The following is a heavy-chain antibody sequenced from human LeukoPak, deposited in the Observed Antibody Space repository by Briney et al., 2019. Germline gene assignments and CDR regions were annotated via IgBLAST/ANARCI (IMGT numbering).Heavy chain of an antibody. V-gene: IGHV3-23*01. D-gene: IGHD6-19*01. CDR1: GFSFSINA. CDR2: ISGSGGST. CDR3: AKDRVAVAGVAFDI. Sequence: RGSLRLSCVASGFSFSINAMIWVRQAPGKGLEWVSAISGSGGSTYYADSVKGRFTISRDNSKNTLYLQMNSLRAEDTAVYYCAKDRVAVAGVAFDIWGQGTMVTVSS. J-gene: IGHJ3*02.